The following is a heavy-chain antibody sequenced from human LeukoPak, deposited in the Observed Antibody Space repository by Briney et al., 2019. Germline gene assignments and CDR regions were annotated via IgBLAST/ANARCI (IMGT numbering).Heavy chain of an antibody. Sequence: SGTLSLTCTVSGGSISSYYWSWIRQPPGKGLEWIGYIYYSGSTNYNPSLKSRVTISVDTSKNQFSLKLSSVTAADTAVYYCAIVSVTDDAFDIWGQGTMVTVSS. CDR2: IYYSGST. D-gene: IGHD5/OR15-5a*01. CDR3: AIVSVTDDAFDI. CDR1: GGSISSYY. V-gene: IGHV4-59*01. J-gene: IGHJ3*02.